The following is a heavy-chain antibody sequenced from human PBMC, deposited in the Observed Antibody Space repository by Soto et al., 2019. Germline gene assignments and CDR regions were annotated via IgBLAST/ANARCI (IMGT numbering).Heavy chain of an antibody. CDR2: INQDGSEK. J-gene: IGHJ4*02. CDR3: SGGVGDAF. V-gene: IGHV3-7*04. Sequence: EVHLVESGGGLVQTGGSLRLSCAIFESTVSRDWMNWVRQDPGKGLEWVAHINQDGSEKYYVDSVKGRFTISRDNAKKSLYLQMNSLRPADTAMYSCSGGVGDAFWGQGTLVTVSS. D-gene: IGHD1-26*01. CDR1: ESTVSRDW.